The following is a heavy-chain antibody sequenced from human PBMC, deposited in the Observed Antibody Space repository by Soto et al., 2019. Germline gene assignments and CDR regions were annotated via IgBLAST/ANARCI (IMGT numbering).Heavy chain of an antibody. CDR1: GGTLNRNT. Sequence: QVQLVQSGAEVKKQGSSVRVSCKASGGTLNRNTISWVRQAPGQGLEWMGRIIPMFGIQKYAQKFQGRVTITADRSTNTAYMELSSLRSEDTAVYYCARGTPAPTYYFDFWGQGSLVTVSS. V-gene: IGHV1-69*02. CDR2: IIPMFGIQ. D-gene: IGHD2-15*01. CDR3: ARGTPAPTYYFDF. J-gene: IGHJ4*02.